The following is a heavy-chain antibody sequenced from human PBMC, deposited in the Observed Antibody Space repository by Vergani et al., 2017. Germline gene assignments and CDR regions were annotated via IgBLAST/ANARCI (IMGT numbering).Heavy chain of an antibody. V-gene: IGHV4-39*07. CDR1: GGSISSSSYY. CDR2: IYYSGST. D-gene: IGHD6-6*01. CDR3: ARGLGAIAALAVPFNWFDP. J-gene: IGHJ5*02. Sequence: QVQLQESGPGLVKPSETLSLTCTVSGGSISSSSYYWGWIRQPPGKGLEWIGSIYYSGSTNYNPSLKSRVTISVDTSKNQFSLKLSSVTAADTAVYYCARGLGAIAALAVPFNWFDPWGQGTLVTVSS.